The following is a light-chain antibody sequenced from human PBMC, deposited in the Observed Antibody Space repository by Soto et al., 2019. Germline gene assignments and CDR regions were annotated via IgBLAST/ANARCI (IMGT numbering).Light chain of an antibody. CDR3: LFFYSGVHVV. J-gene: IGLJ2*01. CDR1: TGPVTSGHY. Sequence: QTVVTQEPSLTVSPGGTVTLTCGSSTGPVTSGHYPCWFQQKPGQAPRTLIYGTRNKQSWTPARFSGSLLGDKAALTLSGAQPEDEADYYCLFFYSGVHVVFGGGTKLTVL. CDR2: GTR. V-gene: IGLV7-46*01.